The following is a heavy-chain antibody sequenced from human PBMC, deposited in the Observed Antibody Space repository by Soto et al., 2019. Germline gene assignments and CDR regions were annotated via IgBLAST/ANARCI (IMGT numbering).Heavy chain of an antibody. CDR2: IYYSGSI. Sequence: QVQLQESGPGLVKPSQTLSLTCTVSGGSISSGDYYWSWIRQYPGKGLEWIGYIYYSGSIYYNPSLKSRVTISIDTSENQFSLRLRSVTAADTAVYYCAREVFYWGQGTLVTVSS. V-gene: IGHV4-31*03. CDR1: GGSISSGDYY. CDR3: AREVFY. J-gene: IGHJ4*02.